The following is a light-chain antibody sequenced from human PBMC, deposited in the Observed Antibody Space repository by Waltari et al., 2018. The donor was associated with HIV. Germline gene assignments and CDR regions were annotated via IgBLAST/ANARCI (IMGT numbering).Light chain of an antibody. V-gene: IGKV3-20*01. Sequence: IALPQSPGTLTLSPGESPTLSCRASQTLSSTYLAWYQQKPGQAPRLLIYGASNRATGIPDRCSGSGYGTAFTLTLSSLEPEDCAVYYWQQYIGSPRTFGQGTKVELK. CDR2: GAS. J-gene: IGKJ1*01. CDR1: QTLSSTY. CDR3: QQYIGSPRT.